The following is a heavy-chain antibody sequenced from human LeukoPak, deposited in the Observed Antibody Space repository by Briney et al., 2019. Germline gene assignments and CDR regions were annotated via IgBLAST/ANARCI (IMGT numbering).Heavy chain of an antibody. CDR3: ARDRYLLWFGEHWVNDAFYI. CDR2: ISGSGGST. V-gene: IGHV3-23*01. Sequence: GGSLRLSCAASGFTFSSYAMSWVRQAPGKGLEWVSAISGSGGSTYYADSVKGRFTISRDNSKNTLYLQMNSLRAEDTAVYYCARDRYLLWFGEHWVNDAFYIWGKGTMVTVSS. J-gene: IGHJ3*02. CDR1: GFTFSSYA. D-gene: IGHD3-10*01.